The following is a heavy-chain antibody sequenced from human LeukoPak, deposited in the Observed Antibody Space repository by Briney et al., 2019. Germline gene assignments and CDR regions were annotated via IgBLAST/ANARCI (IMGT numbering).Heavy chain of an antibody. CDR3: ARVYCSSTSCYTLGFDY. CDR2: ISAYNGNT. J-gene: IGHJ4*02. V-gene: IGHV1-18*01. Sequence: GASVKVSCKASGYTFTSYGISWVRQAPGQGLEWMGWISAYNGNTNYAQKLQGRVTMTTDTSTSTAYMELRSPRSDDTAVYYCARVYCSSTSCYTLGFDYWGQGTLVTVSS. CDR1: GYTFTSYG. D-gene: IGHD2-2*02.